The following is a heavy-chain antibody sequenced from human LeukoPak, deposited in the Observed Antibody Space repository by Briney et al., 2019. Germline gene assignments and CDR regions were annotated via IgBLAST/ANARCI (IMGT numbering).Heavy chain of an antibody. CDR2: INPNSGGT. CDR3: ARDGYYDSSGSAGFQH. J-gene: IGHJ1*01. V-gene: IGHV1-2*02. D-gene: IGHD3-22*01. Sequence: GASVKVSCKASGYTFTCYYMHWVRQAPGQGLEWMGWINPNSGGTNYAQKFQGRVTMTRDTSISTAYMELSRLRSDDTAVYYCARDGYYDSSGSAGFQHWGQGTLVTVSS. CDR1: GYTFTCYY.